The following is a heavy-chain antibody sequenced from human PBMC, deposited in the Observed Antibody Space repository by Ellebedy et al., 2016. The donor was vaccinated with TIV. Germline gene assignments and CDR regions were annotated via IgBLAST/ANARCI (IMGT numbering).Heavy chain of an antibody. V-gene: IGHV4-4*07. CDR2: IYTSGST. CDR1: GGSISSYH. J-gene: IGHJ4*02. D-gene: IGHD3-22*01. Sequence: MPSETLSLTCTVSGGSISSYHWIWILQPAGKGLEWIGRIYTSGSTYYNPSLKSRVTMSVDTSKNQFSLKLSSVTAADTAVYYCARVEISYDSSGYYFDRGSYFDYWGQGTLVTVSS. CDR3: ARVEISYDSSGYYFDRGSYFDY.